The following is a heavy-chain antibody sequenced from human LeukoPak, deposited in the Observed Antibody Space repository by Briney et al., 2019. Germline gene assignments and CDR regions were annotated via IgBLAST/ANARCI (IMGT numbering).Heavy chain of an antibody. D-gene: IGHD6-19*01. Sequence: GGSLRLSRAASGFSFSSYAMTWVRQAPGKGLEWVSGLSANGGSTYYADSVKGRFTISRQNSESQLYLQMNSLRADDTAVYYCAKVASTGLLKTLVDYWGQGTLVTLSS. J-gene: IGHJ4*02. CDR3: AKVASTGLLKTLVDY. CDR2: LSANGGST. V-gene: IGHV3-23*01. CDR1: GFSFSSYA.